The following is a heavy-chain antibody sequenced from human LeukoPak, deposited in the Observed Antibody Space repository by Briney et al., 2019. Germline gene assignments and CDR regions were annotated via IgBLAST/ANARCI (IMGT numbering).Heavy chain of an antibody. CDR1: GFTFSSYG. CDR2: ISYDGSNK. D-gene: IGHD4-17*01. V-gene: IGHV3-30*18. J-gene: IGHJ4*02. Sequence: GGSLRLSCAASGFTFSSYGMHWVRQAPGKGLEWVAVISYDGSNKYYADSVKGRLTISRDNSKNTLYLQMNSLRAEDTAVYYCAKDGTVTTGGMGYWGQGTLVTVSS. CDR3: AKDGTVTTGGMGY.